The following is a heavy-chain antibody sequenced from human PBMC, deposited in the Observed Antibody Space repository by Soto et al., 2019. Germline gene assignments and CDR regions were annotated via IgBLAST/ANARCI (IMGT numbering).Heavy chain of an antibody. Sequence: ESGGGVIPPGRSLRLSCTASGFSFSTFALHWVRQAPGKGLEWVALISYDVTTKYYADSVQGRFTISRDNSRNTLYLQMNSVRVEDTAMYYCARDVGRVGATFDYWGQGTLVTVSS. D-gene: IGHD1-26*01. CDR3: ARDVGRVGATFDY. J-gene: IGHJ4*02. CDR1: GFSFSTFA. CDR2: ISYDVTTK. V-gene: IGHV3-30-3*01.